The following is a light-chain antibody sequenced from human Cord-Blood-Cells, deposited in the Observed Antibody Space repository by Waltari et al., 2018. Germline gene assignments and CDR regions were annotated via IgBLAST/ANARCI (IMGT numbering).Light chain of an antibody. CDR1: SSDVGSYNL. Sequence: QSALTQLASVSGSPGQSITISCTGTSSDVGSYNLVSWYQQHPGKAPKLMIYEGSKRPSGVSNRFSGSKSGNTASLTISGLQAEDEADYYGCSYAGSSTFVVFGGGTKLTVL. V-gene: IGLV2-23*03. CDR2: EGS. CDR3: CSYAGSSTFVV. J-gene: IGLJ2*01.